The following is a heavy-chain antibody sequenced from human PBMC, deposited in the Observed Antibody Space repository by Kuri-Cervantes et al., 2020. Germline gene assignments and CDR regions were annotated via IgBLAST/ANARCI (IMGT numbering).Heavy chain of an antibody. J-gene: IGHJ3*02. Sequence: GGSLRLSCAASGFTFSSYAMHWVRQAPGKGLEWVSYISSSSSTIYYADSVKGRFTISGDNAKNSLYLQMNSLRDEDTAVYYCARGPGYSYGWRDAFDIWGQGTMVTVSS. CDR1: GFTFSSYA. CDR2: ISSSSSTI. V-gene: IGHV3-48*02. CDR3: ARGPGYSYGWRDAFDI. D-gene: IGHD5-18*01.